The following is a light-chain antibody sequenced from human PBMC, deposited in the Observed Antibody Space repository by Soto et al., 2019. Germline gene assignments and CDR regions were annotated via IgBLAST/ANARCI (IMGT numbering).Light chain of an antibody. J-gene: IGKJ4*01. CDR2: GAS. Sequence: EIGVYQSLATVSVPPGERVTLHCRASQSVSTRLAWYQHKPGQAPRLLISGASTGATGIPPRFSGSGSGTDFTLTVYILQAEDIAGYYCQDYPNRPIPFGGGTK. V-gene: IGKV3-15*01. CDR1: QSVSTR. CDR3: QDYPNRPIP.